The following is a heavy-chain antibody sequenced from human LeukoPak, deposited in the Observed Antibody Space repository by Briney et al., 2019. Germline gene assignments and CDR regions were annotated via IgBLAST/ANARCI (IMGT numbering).Heavy chain of an antibody. D-gene: IGHD1-26*01. V-gene: IGHV4-59*08. Sequence: PSETLSLTCAVSGGPISNYYWTWIRQPPGKGLEWIGYNSNTGNTKYNSSLKSRVTILVDTSKNQFSLRPTSVTAADSAVYFCVRQASGSYFLDYWGQGALVTVSS. J-gene: IGHJ4*02. CDR1: GGPISNYY. CDR2: NSNTGNT. CDR3: VRQASGSYFLDY.